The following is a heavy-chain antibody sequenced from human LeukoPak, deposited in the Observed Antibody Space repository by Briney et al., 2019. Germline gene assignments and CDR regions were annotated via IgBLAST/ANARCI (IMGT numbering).Heavy chain of an antibody. CDR1: GYTFTGYY. Sequence: ASVTVSCKASGYTFTGYYMHWVRQAPGQGLEWMGWINPNSGGTNYAQKFQGRVTMTRDTSISTAYMELSRLRSDDTAVYYCARDFRYYDSSGYYYVGAFDIWGQGTMVTVSS. CDR2: INPNSGGT. J-gene: IGHJ3*02. CDR3: ARDFRYYDSSGYYYVGAFDI. D-gene: IGHD3-22*01. V-gene: IGHV1-2*02.